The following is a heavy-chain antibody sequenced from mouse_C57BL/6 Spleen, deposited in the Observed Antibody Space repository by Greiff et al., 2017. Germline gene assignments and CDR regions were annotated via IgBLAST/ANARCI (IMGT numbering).Heavy chain of an antibody. Sequence: EVKLMESGPGLVKPSQSLSLTCSVPGYSITSGYYWNWIRQFPGNKLEWMGYISYDGSNNYNPTLKNRISITRDTSKNQFLLQLNSVTTEDTATYYCARVYYGSSYEYFDVWGTGTTVTVSS. CDR1: GYSITSGYY. J-gene: IGHJ1*03. V-gene: IGHV3-6*01. CDR2: ISYDGSN. D-gene: IGHD1-1*01. CDR3: ARVYYGSSYEYFDV.